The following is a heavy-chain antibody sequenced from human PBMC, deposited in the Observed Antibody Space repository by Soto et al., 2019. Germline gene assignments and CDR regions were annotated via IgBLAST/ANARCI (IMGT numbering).Heavy chain of an antibody. V-gene: IGHV3-7*01. Sequence: GGSLRLSCAASGFTFSSYWMSWVRQAPGKGLEWVANIKQDGSEKYYVESVKGRFTISRDNAKNSLYLQMNSLRAEDTAVYYCARGEDYGDAEYFQHWGQGTLVTVSS. D-gene: IGHD4-17*01. CDR1: GFTFSSYW. CDR3: ARGEDYGDAEYFQH. J-gene: IGHJ1*01. CDR2: IKQDGSEK.